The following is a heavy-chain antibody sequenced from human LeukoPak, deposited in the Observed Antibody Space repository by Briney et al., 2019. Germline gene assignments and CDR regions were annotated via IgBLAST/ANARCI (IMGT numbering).Heavy chain of an antibody. J-gene: IGHJ5*02. CDR2: INAGNGNT. V-gene: IGHV1-3*01. D-gene: IGHD3-3*01. Sequence: ASVKVSCKASGYTFTSYAMHWVRQAPGQRLEWRGWINAGNGNTKYSQKFQGRVTITRDTSASTAYMELSSLRSEDTAVYYCARVGTIFGVTSRYWFDPWGQGTLVTVSS. CDR3: ARVGTIFGVTSRYWFDP. CDR1: GYTFTSYA.